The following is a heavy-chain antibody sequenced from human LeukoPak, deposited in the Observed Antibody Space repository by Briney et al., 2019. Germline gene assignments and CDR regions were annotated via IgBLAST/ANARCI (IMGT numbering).Heavy chain of an antibody. D-gene: IGHD3-10*01. V-gene: IGHV1-18*01. CDR1: GYTFTSYG. CDR3: ARERALWFGELRTDY. Sequence: ASVKVSCKASGYTFTSYGISWVRQAPGQGLEWMGWISAYNGNTNYAQKLQARVTMTTDTSTSTAYMELRSLRSDDTAVYYCARERALWFGELRTDYWGQGTLVTVSS. CDR2: ISAYNGNT. J-gene: IGHJ4*02.